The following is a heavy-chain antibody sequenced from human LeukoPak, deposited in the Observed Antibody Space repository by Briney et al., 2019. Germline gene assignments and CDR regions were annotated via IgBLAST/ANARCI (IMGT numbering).Heavy chain of an antibody. V-gene: IGHV1-2*02. CDR2: INPNNGGT. J-gene: IGHJ4*02. D-gene: IGHD1-26*01. Sequence: ASVKVSCKASGFTFTDHYMHWVRQAPGQGLEWMGWINPNNGGTNFAPKSQGRVTMTRDTSISTAYMELSSLTSDDTAVYYCARGIVGAHQLIAYWGQGTLVTVSS. CDR1: GFTFTDHY. CDR3: ARGIVGAHQLIAY.